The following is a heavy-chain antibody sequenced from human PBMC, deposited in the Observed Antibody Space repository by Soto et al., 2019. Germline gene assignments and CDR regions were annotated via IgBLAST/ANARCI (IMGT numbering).Heavy chain of an antibody. CDR2: IYYSGST. CDR1: DGSISSCCYY. J-gene: IGHJ5*02. CDR3: ARGLEPDFWSGYYTNWLDP. V-gene: IGHV4-31*03. D-gene: IGHD3-3*01. Sequence: PSETPSLTFTVSDGSISSCCYYWSWIRQHPGKGLEWIGYIYYSGSTYYNPSLKSRVTISVDTSKNQFSLKLSSVTAADTAVYYCARGLEPDFWSGYYTNWLDPWGQGTLVTVSS.